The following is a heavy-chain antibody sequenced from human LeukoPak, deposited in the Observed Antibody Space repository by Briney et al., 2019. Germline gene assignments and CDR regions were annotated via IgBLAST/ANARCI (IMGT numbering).Heavy chain of an antibody. CDR1: GFTFSSYA. D-gene: IGHD3-22*01. Sequence: GGSLRLSCAASGFTFSSYAMSWVRQAPWKGLEWVSGISGDAGSTYYADSVKGRFTISRDNSKNTVYLQMSSLRAEDTAVYYCAKKYYYDSRGYYFDYWGQGTLVTVSS. V-gene: IGHV3-23*01. J-gene: IGHJ4*02. CDR2: ISGDAGST. CDR3: AKKYYYDSRGYYFDY.